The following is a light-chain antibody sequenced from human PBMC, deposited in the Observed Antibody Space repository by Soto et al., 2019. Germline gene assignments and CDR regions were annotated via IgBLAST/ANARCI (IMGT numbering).Light chain of an antibody. CDR3: QQADSFPLT. Sequence: GDRVTITCRASQTISSWLAWYQQKPGKAPKLLIFASSSLQSGVPSRFSGSGSGTDFILTISNLQPEDFATYYCQQADSFPLTFGGGTKVDIK. CDR1: QTISSW. J-gene: IGKJ4*01. V-gene: IGKV1-12*01. CDR2: ASS.